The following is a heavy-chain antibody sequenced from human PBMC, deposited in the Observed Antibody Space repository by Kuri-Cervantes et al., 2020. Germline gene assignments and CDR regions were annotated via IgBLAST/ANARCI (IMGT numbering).Heavy chain of an antibody. D-gene: IGHD3-10*01. Sequence: ASVKVSCKASGYTFTGYYMHWVRQAPGQGLEWMGWINPNSGGTNYAQKFQGRVTMTRDTSISTAYMELSRLRSDDTAVYYCARVGARVGGNWFDPWGQGTLVTVSS. V-gene: IGHV1-2*02. J-gene: IGHJ5*02. CDR1: GYTFTGYY. CDR3: ARVGARVGGNWFDP. CDR2: INPNSGGT.